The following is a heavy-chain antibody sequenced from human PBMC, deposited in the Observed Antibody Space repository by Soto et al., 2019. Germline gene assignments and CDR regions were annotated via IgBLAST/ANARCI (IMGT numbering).Heavy chain of an antibody. D-gene: IGHD2-21*01. V-gene: IGHV4-34*01. CDR1: GGSFSGYY. CDR3: ASERRYCGGDCYSSY. J-gene: IGHJ4*02. CDR2: INHSGST. Sequence: QVQLQQWGAGLLKPSETLSLTCAVYGGSFSGYYWSWIRQPTGKGLELIGEINHSGSTNYNPSLKRRVTISVDTSKYQFSRKMSYVTAADTAVYYFASERRYCGGDCYSSYWGQGTLVTVSS.